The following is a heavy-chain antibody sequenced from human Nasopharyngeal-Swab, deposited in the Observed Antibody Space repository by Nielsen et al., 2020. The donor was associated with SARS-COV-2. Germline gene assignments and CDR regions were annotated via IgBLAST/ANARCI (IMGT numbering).Heavy chain of an antibody. CDR2: IPYDGSNK. Sequence: GESLKISCAASGFTFSSYAMHWVRQAPGKGLEWVAVIPYDGSNKYYADSVKGRFTISRDNSKNTLYLQMNSLRAEDTAVYYCAQGNYFDYWGQGTLVTVSS. J-gene: IGHJ4*02. CDR3: AQGNYFDY. CDR1: GFTFSSYA. V-gene: IGHV3-30-3*01.